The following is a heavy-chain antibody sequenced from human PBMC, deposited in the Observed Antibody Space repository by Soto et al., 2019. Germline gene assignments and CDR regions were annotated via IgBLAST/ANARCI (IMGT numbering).Heavy chain of an antibody. V-gene: IGHV4-59*08. CDR1: GGSFSSYY. CDR2: IYYSGST. CDR3: AGRDCSGTNCYYLDYYYMDV. D-gene: IGHD2-2*01. Sequence: QVQLQESGPGLERPSETLSLTCTVSGGSFSSYYWTWIRQSPGKGLEWIGYIYYSGSTDYNPSLRGRLAISIDTSKNQFSLRLNSTTAADTAVYYCAGRDCSGTNCYYLDYYYMDVWGKGTTVTVSS. J-gene: IGHJ6*03.